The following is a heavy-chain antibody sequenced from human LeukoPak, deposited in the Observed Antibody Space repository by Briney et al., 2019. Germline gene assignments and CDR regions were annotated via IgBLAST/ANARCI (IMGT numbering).Heavy chain of an antibody. D-gene: IGHD2-8*01. J-gene: IGHJ6*02. V-gene: IGHV1-46*01. CDR2: INPSVGSK. Sequence: AAVKVSCKASGYNFISIYMHWVRQAPGHGLGWMCRINPSVGSKSYSQKFQNRVTMTRDTSTSTVYMELSSLKSKDTAAYYCARENVVLVDAVRYYYYGMDVWGQGTTVTVSS. CDR3: ARENVVLVDAVRYYYYGMDV. CDR1: GYNFISIY.